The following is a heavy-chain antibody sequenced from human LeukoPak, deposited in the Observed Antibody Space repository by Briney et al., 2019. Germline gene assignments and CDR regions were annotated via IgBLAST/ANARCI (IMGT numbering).Heavy chain of an antibody. Sequence: GGSLRLSCVASGLTFSTFWMHWVRHVPGKGLLWVSRVSGDGSSTKYADSLKGRFTISRDNAKNTLYLQMNSLRAEDTAVYFCARASTTVPNLLDNWGQGTLVTVSS. CDR3: ARASTTVPNLLDN. D-gene: IGHD4-17*01. V-gene: IGHV3-74*03. CDR2: VSGDGSST. J-gene: IGHJ4*02. CDR1: GLTFSTFW.